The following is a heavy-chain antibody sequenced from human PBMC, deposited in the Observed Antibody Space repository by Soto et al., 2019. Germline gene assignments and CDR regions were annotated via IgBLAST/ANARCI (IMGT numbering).Heavy chain of an antibody. D-gene: IGHD2-2*01. V-gene: IGHV3-30*18. CDR1: GFTFSSYG. CDR2: IAYDGSNK. CDR3: AKDNCISTSCYRLYNWFDP. Sequence: QVQLVESGGGVVQPGRSLRLSCVASGFTFSSYGMHWVRQAPGKGLEWVAVIAYDGSNKYYADSVKGRLTISRDNSKNTLYLQMNSLRAEDTAVYYCAKDNCISTSCYRLYNWFDPWGQGTLVTVSS. J-gene: IGHJ5*02.